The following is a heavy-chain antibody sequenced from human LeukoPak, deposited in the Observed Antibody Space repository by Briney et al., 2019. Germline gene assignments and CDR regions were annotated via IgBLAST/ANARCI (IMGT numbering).Heavy chain of an antibody. CDR3: ARDHSIAAALVNWFDP. Sequence: SETLSLTCTVSGGSISSYCWSWIRQPAGKGLEWIGRIYTSGSTNYNPSLKSRVTMSVDTSKNQFSLKLSSVTAADTAVYYCARDHSIAAALVNWFDPWGQGTLVTVSS. V-gene: IGHV4-4*07. CDR1: GGSISSYC. D-gene: IGHD6-13*01. J-gene: IGHJ5*02. CDR2: IYTSGST.